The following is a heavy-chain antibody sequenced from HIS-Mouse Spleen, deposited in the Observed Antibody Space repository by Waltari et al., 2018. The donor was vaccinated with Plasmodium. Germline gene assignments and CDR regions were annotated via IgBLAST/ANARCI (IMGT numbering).Heavy chain of an antibody. CDR1: GFTFSSYW. CDR3: ASSWYWYFDL. Sequence: EVQLVESGGGLVQPGGSLRLSCAASGFTFSSYWMSWVRQAPGKGLEGVAKIKKDGSEKYYVDCVKGRFTISRDNAKNSLYLQMNSLRAEDTAVYYCASSWYWYFDLWGRGTLVTVSS. CDR2: IKKDGSEK. V-gene: IGHV3-7*01. D-gene: IGHD6-13*01. J-gene: IGHJ2*01.